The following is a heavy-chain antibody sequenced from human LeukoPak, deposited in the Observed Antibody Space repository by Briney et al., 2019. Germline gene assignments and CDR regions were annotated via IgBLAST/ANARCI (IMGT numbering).Heavy chain of an antibody. CDR1: GFIFSSTW. CDR3: ARYYNPDY. D-gene: IGHD3-10*01. CDR2: IKQDGSEK. J-gene: IGHJ4*02. Sequence: GGSLRLSCAASGFIFSSTWLIWVSRVPGKGLERVANIKQDGSEKYYVDSVKGRFTISRDNAKNSLYLQMSSLRAEDTAVYYCARYYNPDYWGQGTLVTVSS. V-gene: IGHV3-7*01.